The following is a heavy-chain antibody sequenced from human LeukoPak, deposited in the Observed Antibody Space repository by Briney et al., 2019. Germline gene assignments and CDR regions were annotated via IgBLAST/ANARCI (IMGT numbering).Heavy chain of an antibody. CDR3: TRNALTMVRGVIIPYGMDV. D-gene: IGHD3-10*01. CDR1: GFTFSSYA. CDR2: ISGSGGST. J-gene: IGHJ6*02. V-gene: IGHV3-23*01. Sequence: PGGSLRLSCAASGFTFSSYAMSWVRQAPGKGLEWVSAISGSGGSTYYADSVKGRFTISRDNSKNTAYLQMNSLKTEDTAVYYCTRNALTMVRGVIIPYGMDVWGQGTTVTVSS.